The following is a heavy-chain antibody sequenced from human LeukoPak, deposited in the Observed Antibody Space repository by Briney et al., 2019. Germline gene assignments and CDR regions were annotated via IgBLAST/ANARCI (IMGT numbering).Heavy chain of an antibody. D-gene: IGHD6-13*01. CDR3: GREATGYSASWLDY. J-gene: IGHJ4*02. CDR2: IKKDGIEK. V-gene: IGHV3-7*01. CDR1: GFTFSNFW. Sequence: GGSLRLSCDVSGFTFSNFWMSCVRHAPGKGQQWLANIKKDGIEKDSVVSVKGRFTISRDNVKNSVFLQMNSLRAEDTAVYYCGREATGYSASWLDYWGQGTLVTVSS.